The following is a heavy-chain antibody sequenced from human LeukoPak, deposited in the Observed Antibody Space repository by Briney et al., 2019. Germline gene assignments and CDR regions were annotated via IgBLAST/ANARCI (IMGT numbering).Heavy chain of an antibody. V-gene: IGHV3-48*04. CDR1: GVTFSSYS. CDR3: AREGYGDPSFDY. Sequence: GGSLRLSCAASGVTFSSYSMSWVRQAPGEGREWVSYISSSSSTIYYAHSVKGRFTISRDNAKNSLYLQMNSLRAEDTAVYYCAREGYGDPSFDYWGQGTLVTVSS. J-gene: IGHJ4*02. D-gene: IGHD4-17*01. CDR2: ISSSSSTI.